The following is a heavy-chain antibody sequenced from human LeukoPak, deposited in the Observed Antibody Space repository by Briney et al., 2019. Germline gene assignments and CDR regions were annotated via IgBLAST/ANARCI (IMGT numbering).Heavy chain of an antibody. Sequence: ASVKVSCKTSGYTFTSNGIGWMRQAPGQGLEWMGWISTYSGNTNYAQNLQGRVTMTTDTSTSTAYMELRSLRSDDTAVYYCARDKNWDLEYWGQGTLVTVSS. CDR1: GYTFTSNG. D-gene: IGHD7-27*01. J-gene: IGHJ4*02. CDR3: ARDKNWDLEY. CDR2: ISTYSGNT. V-gene: IGHV1-18*01.